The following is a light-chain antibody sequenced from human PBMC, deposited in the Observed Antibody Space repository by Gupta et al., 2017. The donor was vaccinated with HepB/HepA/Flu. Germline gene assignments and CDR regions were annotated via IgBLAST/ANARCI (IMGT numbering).Light chain of an antibody. Sequence: QSVLTQPPSVSAAPGQRVTISCSGSNSNIGNNYVSWYQQLPGTAPKVLIYENNKRHSGLPARFSGSKSGTSATLDISGLQSGDEADYYCGTWDISLNIVVFGGGTTLTVL. V-gene: IGLV1-51*01. CDR2: ENN. CDR1: NSNIGNNY. J-gene: IGLJ2*01. CDR3: GTWDISLNIVV.